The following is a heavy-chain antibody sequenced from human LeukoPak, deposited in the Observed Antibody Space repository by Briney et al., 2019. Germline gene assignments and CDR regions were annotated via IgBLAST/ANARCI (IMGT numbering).Heavy chain of an antibody. CDR1: GFTVSSNY. V-gene: IGHV3-53*01. D-gene: IGHD6-13*01. J-gene: IGHJ3*02. CDR2: IYSGGST. CDR3: AREDPSSSWYEGNAFDI. Sequence: GGSLRLSCAASGFTVSSNYMSWVRQAPGKGLEWVSVIYSGGSTYYADSVKGRFTISRDNSKNTLYLQMNSLRAEDTAVYYCAREDPSSSWYEGNAFDIWGQGTMVTVSS.